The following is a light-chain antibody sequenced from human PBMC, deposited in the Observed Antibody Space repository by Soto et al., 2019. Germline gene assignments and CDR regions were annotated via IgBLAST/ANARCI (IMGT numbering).Light chain of an antibody. Sequence: QSALTQPASVSGSPGQSITISCTGTSSDVGGYNYVSWYQQHPGKAPKLLIYEVSHRPSGVSNRFSGSKSGNTASLTISGLQVEDEADYYCSSYTSSNTLLYVFGTGTKVTVL. CDR3: SSYTSSNTLLYV. CDR2: EVS. V-gene: IGLV2-14*01. J-gene: IGLJ1*01. CDR1: SSDVGGYNY.